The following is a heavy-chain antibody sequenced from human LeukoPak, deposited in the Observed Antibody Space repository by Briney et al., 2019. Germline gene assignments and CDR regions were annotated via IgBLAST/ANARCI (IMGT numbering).Heavy chain of an antibody. CDR3: ARDPLRVAGTGRFLDL. CDR2: ISTSGSPI. J-gene: IGHJ2*01. Sequence: GGSLRLSCATSGFTFSSYEMDWVRQAPRKGLEWVSYISTSGSPIYYADSVKGRFTISRDNAKNFLFLQMNSLRAEDTATYYCARDPLRVAGTGRFLDLWGRGTLVTVSS. D-gene: IGHD6-19*01. CDR1: GFTFSSYE. V-gene: IGHV3-48*03.